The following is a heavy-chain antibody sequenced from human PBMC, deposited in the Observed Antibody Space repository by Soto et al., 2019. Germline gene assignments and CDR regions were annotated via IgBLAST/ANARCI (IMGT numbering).Heavy chain of an antibody. J-gene: IGHJ6*03. CDR2: MNPNSGNT. CDR3: ARVGQQLVYYYYYYMDV. D-gene: IGHD6-13*01. CDR1: GYTFTSYD. V-gene: IGHV1-8*01. Sequence: QVQLVQSGAEVKKPGASVKVSCKASGYTFTSYDINWVRQATGQGLEWMGWMNPNSGNTGYAQKFQGRVTMTRNTSISTAYMELSSLRSEDTAVYYCARVGQQLVYYYYYYMDVWGKGTTVTVSS.